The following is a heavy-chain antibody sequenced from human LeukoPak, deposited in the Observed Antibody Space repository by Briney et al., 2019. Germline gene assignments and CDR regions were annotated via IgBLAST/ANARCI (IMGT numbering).Heavy chain of an antibody. V-gene: IGHV4-39*01. D-gene: IGHD3-3*01. CDR2: IYYSGST. CDR1: GGSISSSNYY. J-gene: IGHJ4*02. Sequence: SETLSLTCTVSGGSISSSNYYWGWIRQPPGKGLEWIGTIYYSGSTYYNPSLKSRVTISVDTSKNQFSLKLTSVTAADTAVYYCVRRAKDFWSNLDYWGQGILVTVSS. CDR3: VRRAKDFWSNLDY.